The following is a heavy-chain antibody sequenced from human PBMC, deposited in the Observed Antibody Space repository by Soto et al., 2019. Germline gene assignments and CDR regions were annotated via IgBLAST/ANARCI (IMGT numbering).Heavy chain of an antibody. J-gene: IGHJ4*02. CDR1: GFAFSSFG. Sequence: QVQLVESGGGVVQPGTSRRLSCVASGFAFSSFGMHWVRQAPGKGLEWVAIIWYDGSDKYYGDSVKGRFTISRDNSKNTLFLQMNSLRAEDTAVYHCAFGNLSYYFDYWGQGTPVTVSS. V-gene: IGHV3-33*01. CDR2: IWYDGSDK. D-gene: IGHD3-16*01. CDR3: AFGNLSYYFDY.